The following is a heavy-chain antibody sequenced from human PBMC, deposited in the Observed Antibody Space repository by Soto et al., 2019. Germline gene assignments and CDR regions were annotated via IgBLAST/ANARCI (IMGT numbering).Heavy chain of an antibody. CDR1: GGSISSSSYY. D-gene: IGHD3-9*01. Sequence: QLQLQESGPGLVKPSETLSLTCTVSGGSISSSSYYWGWIRQPPGKGLEWIGSIYYSGSTYYNPSLKSRVTISVDTSKNQFSLKLSSVTAADTAVYYCARQAFDWSNYYYGMDVWGQGTTVTVSS. J-gene: IGHJ6*02. CDR3: ARQAFDWSNYYYGMDV. V-gene: IGHV4-39*01. CDR2: IYYSGST.